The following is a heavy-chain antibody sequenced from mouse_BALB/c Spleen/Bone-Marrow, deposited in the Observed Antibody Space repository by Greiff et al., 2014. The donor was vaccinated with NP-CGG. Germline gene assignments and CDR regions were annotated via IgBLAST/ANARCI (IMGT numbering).Heavy chain of an antibody. V-gene: IGHV3-2*02. CDR2: TSYSGST. CDR3: ARGGARATGRFAY. D-gene: IGHD3-1*01. CDR1: GYSITSDYA. J-gene: IGHJ3*01. Sequence: VQLQQSGPGLVKPSQSLSLTCTVTGYSITSDYAWNWIRQFPGNKLEWMGYTSYSGSTSYNPSLKSRISITRDTSKNQFFLQLNSVTTEDTATYYCARGGARATGRFAYWGQGTLVTVSA.